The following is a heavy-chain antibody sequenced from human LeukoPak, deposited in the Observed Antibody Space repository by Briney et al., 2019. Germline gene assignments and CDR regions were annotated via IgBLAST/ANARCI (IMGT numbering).Heavy chain of an antibody. CDR3: ARISDASSGYFDY. CDR1: GLTFSSYA. V-gene: IGHV3-23*01. Sequence: PGGSLRLSCAASGLTFSSYAMSWVRQAPGKGLEWVSAISGSSGHTNYADSVKGRFTISRDNAKNTLYLQMNSLGAEDTAVYYCARISDASSGYFDYWGQGTLVTVSS. J-gene: IGHJ4*02. D-gene: IGHD3-22*01. CDR2: ISGSSGHT.